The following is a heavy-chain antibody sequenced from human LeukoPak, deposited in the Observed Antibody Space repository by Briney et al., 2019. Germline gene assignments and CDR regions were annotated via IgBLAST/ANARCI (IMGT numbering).Heavy chain of an antibody. J-gene: IGHJ6*02. CDR3: ANDVDSFYYYGMDV. Sequence: GRSLRLSCAASGFTFDDYAMHWVRQAPGKGLEWGSGISWNSYNIGYADSVKGRFPISRDNAKTSLYLQMNSLRAEDTALYYCANDVDSFYYYGMDVWGQGTTVTVSS. D-gene: IGHD5-18*01. V-gene: IGHV3-9*01. CDR2: ISWNSYNI. CDR1: GFTFDDYA.